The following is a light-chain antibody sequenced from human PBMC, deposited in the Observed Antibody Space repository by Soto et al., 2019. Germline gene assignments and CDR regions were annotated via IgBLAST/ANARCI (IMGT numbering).Light chain of an antibody. CDR1: SSDVGAYNY. CDR3: SSYAGSNNLV. Sequence: QSVLTQPPSASGSPGQSVAISCTGTSSDVGAYNYVSWYQQHPGKAPKLMIYDVTGRPSGVPDRFSGSKSGNTASLTVSGLQAEDEADYYCSSYAGSNNLVFGGGTQLTVL. V-gene: IGLV2-8*01. CDR2: DVT. J-gene: IGLJ3*02.